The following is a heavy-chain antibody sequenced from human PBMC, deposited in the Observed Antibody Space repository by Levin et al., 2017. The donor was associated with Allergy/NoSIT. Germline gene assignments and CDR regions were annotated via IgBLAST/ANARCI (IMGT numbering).Heavy chain of an antibody. J-gene: IGHJ4*02. CDR1: GYSFTSYW. CDR2: IYPGDSDT. CDR3: ARMRYSWNEGVDY. V-gene: IGHV5-51*01. Sequence: RASVKVSCKGSGYSFTSYWIGWVRQMPGKGLEWMGIIYPGDSDTRYSPSFQGQVTISADKSISTAYLQWSSLKASDTAMYYCARMRYSWNEGVDYWGQGTLVTVSS. D-gene: IGHD1-1*01.